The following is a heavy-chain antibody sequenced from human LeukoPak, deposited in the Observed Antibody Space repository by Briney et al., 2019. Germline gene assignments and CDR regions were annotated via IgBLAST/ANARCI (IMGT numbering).Heavy chain of an antibody. CDR3: ARGYYYDSSGYYYVGVWFDP. CDR1: GYTFTSYG. V-gene: IGHV1-18*01. CDR2: ISAYNGNT. Sequence: GASVTVSCKTSGYTFTSYGISWVRQAPGQGLEWMGWISAYNGNTNYAQKLQGRVTMTTDTSTSTAYMELRSLRSDDTAVYYCARGYYYDSSGYYYVGVWFDPWGQGTLVTVSS. J-gene: IGHJ5*02. D-gene: IGHD3-22*01.